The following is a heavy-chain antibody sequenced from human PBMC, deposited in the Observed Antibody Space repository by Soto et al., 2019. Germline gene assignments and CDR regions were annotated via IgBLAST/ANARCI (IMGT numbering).Heavy chain of an antibody. CDR3: ASLKGCSSTSCYERDAFDI. V-gene: IGHV3-53*04. CDR2: IYSGGST. J-gene: IGHJ3*02. CDR1: GFTVSSNY. Sequence: GGSLRLSCAASGFTVSSNYMSWVRQAPGKGLEWVSVIYSGGSTYYADSVKGRFTISRHNSKNTLYLQMNSLRAEDTAVYYCASLKGCSSTSCYERDAFDIWGQGTMVTVSS. D-gene: IGHD2-2*01.